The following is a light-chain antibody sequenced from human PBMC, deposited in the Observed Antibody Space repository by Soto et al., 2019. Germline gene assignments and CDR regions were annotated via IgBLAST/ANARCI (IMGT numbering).Light chain of an antibody. V-gene: IGKV1-39*01. CDR2: AAS. CDR3: QQSYSTLFT. Sequence: DIQMTQSPSSLSASVGDRVTITCRASQSISSYLNWYQQKPGKAPKLLIYAASSLQSGVPSRFRGSGSGTDFTLTISSLQPEDFATYYCQQSYSTLFTFGPGTKVDI. CDR1: QSISSY. J-gene: IGKJ3*01.